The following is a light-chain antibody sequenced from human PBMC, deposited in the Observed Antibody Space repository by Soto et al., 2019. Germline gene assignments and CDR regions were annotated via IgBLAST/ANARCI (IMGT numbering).Light chain of an antibody. J-gene: IGKJ1*01. CDR3: QQYNNWPRT. V-gene: IGKV3-20*01. CDR2: GAS. Sequence: EIVLTHSPGTLSLSPWERATLSCRASQSVSSSYLAWYQQKPGQAPRLLIYGASSRATGIPDRFSGSGSGTEFTLTISSLQSEDFAVYYCQQYNNWPRTFGQGTKVDIK. CDR1: QSVSSSY.